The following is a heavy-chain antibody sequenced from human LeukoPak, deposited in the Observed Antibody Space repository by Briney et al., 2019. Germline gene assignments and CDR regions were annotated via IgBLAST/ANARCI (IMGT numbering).Heavy chain of an antibody. CDR2: ISSSSSYI. D-gene: IGHD1-26*01. J-gene: IGHJ4*02. CDR3: AKEPYSGSYWYYFDY. V-gene: IGHV3-21*04. Sequence: PGGSLRLSCAASGFTFSSYSMNWVRQAPGKGLEWVSSISSSSSYIYYADSVKGRFTISRDNAKNSLYLQMNSLRAEDTAVYYCAKEPYSGSYWYYFDYWGQGTLVTVSS. CDR1: GFTFSSYS.